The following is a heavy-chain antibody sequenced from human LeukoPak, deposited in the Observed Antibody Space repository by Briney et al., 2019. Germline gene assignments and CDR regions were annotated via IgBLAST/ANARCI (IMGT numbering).Heavy chain of an antibody. V-gene: IGHV5-10-1*01. J-gene: IGHJ3*02. CDR3: AGAYYYDSSGYHDAFDI. D-gene: IGHD3-22*01. CDR2: IDPSDSYT. CDR1: GYSFTSYW. Sequence: HGESLKISCKGSGYSFTSYWISWVRQMPGKGLEWMGRIDPSDSYTNYSPSFQGHVTISADKSISTAYLQWSSLKASDTAMYYCAGAYYYDSSGYHDAFDIWGQGTMVTVSS.